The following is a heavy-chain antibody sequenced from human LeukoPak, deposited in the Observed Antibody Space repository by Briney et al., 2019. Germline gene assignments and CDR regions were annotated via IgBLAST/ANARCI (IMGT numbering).Heavy chain of an antibody. D-gene: IGHD6-13*01. V-gene: IGHV3-23*01. CDR1: GFTSSSYA. CDR2: ISGSGGST. J-gene: IGHJ4*02. Sequence: GGSLRLSCAASGFTSSSYAMSWVRQAPGKGLGWVSAISGSGGSTYYADSVKGRFTISRDNSKNTLYLQMNSLRAEDTAVYYCAKEEGSSSWYAVYHYWGQGTLVTVSS. CDR3: AKEEGSSSWYAVYHY.